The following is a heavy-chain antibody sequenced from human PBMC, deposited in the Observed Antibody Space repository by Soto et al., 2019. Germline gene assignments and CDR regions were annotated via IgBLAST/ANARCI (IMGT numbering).Heavy chain of an antibody. CDR1: GGSISSYY. CDR3: ARVKCSGGSCQIPDAFDI. Sequence: SETLSLTCTVSGGSISSYYWSWIRQPPGKGLEWIGYIYYSGSTNYNPSLKGRVTIYVHTSKNQCSLKLSSVTAADTAVYYCARVKCSGGSCQIPDAFDIWGQGTMVTVSS. V-gene: IGHV4-59*01. D-gene: IGHD2-15*01. J-gene: IGHJ3*02. CDR2: IYYSGST.